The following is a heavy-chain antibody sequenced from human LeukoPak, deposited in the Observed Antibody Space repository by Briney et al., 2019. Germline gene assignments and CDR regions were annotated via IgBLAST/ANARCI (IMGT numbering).Heavy chain of an antibody. J-gene: IGHJ6*03. CDR1: GFTFSSYW. CDR2: INTDGSST. Sequence: PGGSLRLSCAASGFTFSSYWMHWVRQAPGKGLVWVSRINTDGSSTSYADSVKGRFTISRDNAKNTLYLQMNSLRAEDTAVYYCARASYDYGGNLDYYYYYMDVWGKGTTVTVSS. CDR3: ARASYDYGGNLDYYYYYMDV. V-gene: IGHV3-74*01. D-gene: IGHD4-23*01.